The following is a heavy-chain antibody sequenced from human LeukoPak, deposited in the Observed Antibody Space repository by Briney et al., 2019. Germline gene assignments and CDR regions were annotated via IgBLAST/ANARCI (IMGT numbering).Heavy chain of an antibody. V-gene: IGHV1-18*01. D-gene: IGHD3-10*01. CDR1: GYTFTSYG. Sequence: ASVKVSCKASGYTFTSYGISWVRQAPGQGLEWMGWISAYNGNANYAQKFQGRVTMTRDTSISTAYMELSRLRSDDTAVYYCARGGILWFGDHNWFDPWGQGTLVTVSS. CDR2: ISAYNGNA. CDR3: ARGGILWFGDHNWFDP. J-gene: IGHJ5*02.